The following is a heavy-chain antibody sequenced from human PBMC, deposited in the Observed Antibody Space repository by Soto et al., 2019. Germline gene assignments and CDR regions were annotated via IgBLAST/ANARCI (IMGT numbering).Heavy chain of an antibody. Sequence: ASVKVSCKASGYTFTSYGISWVRQAPGQGFEWMGWISAYNGNTNYAQKLQGRVTMTTDASTSTAYMELRSLRSDDTAVYYCARDRVLLWFGESSHFDYWGQGTLVTVSS. V-gene: IGHV1-18*01. D-gene: IGHD3-10*01. J-gene: IGHJ4*02. CDR3: ARDRVLLWFGESSHFDY. CDR2: ISAYNGNT. CDR1: GYTFTSYG.